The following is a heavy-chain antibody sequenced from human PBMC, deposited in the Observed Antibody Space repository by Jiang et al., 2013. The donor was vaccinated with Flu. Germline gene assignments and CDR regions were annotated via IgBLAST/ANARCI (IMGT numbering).Heavy chain of an antibody. CDR3: SGDSLPRDAFDI. J-gene: IGHJ3*02. CDR2: ISHSGSA. D-gene: IGHD2-21*02. Sequence: GLEWIGYISHSGSANNNPSLESRVNISIDTSKNQFSLKLGSVTAADTAVYYCSGDSLPRDAFDIWGQGTMVTVSS. V-gene: IGHV4-59*08.